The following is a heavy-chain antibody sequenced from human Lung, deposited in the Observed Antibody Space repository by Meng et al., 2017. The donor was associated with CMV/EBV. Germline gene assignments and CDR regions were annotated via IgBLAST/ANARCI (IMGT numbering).Heavy chain of an antibody. CDR3: AKDPSHGSGTIY. CDR2: IRYDGSNK. J-gene: IGHJ4*02. CDR1: GFTFSSYG. Sequence: GGSLRLXCAASGFTFSSYGMHWVRQAPGKGLEWVAFIRYDGSNKYYADSVKGRFTISRDNSKNTLYLQMNSLRAEDTAVYYCAKDPSHGSGTIYWGQGTLVNGAS. V-gene: IGHV3-30*02. D-gene: IGHD3-10*01.